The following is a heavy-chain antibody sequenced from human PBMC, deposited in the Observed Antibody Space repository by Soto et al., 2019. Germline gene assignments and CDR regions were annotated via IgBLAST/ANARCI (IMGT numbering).Heavy chain of an antibody. V-gene: IGHV3-30*18. CDR1: GFTFSSYG. CDR3: AKDIRAYYDILTGYLNYYYYYGMDV. J-gene: IGHJ6*02. D-gene: IGHD3-9*01. Sequence: GGSLRLSCAASGFTFSSYGMHWVRQAPGKGLEWVAVISYDGSNKYYADSVKGRFTISRDNSKNTLYLQMNSLRAEDTAVYYCAKDIRAYYDILTGYLNYYYYYGMDVWGQGTTVTVSS. CDR2: ISYDGSNK.